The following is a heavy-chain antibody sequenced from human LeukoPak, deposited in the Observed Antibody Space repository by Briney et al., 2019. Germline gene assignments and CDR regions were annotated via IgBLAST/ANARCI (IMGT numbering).Heavy chain of an antibody. J-gene: IGHJ4*02. CDR3: AKVYAGIVFDH. V-gene: IGHV3-64D*09. D-gene: IGHD4-23*01. CDR2: VSSNGGRT. CDR1: GFAFSSFA. Sequence: PGGSLRLSCSASGFAFSSFAMHGIRQAPGKGLEYVSGVSSNGGRTYYADSLKGRFTVSRDNSKNTLYLQMNSLRGDDTAVYYCAKVYAGIVFDHWGQGTPVTVSS.